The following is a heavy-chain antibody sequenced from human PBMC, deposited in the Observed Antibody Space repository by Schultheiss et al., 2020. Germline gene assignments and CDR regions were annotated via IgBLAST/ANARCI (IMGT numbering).Heavy chain of an antibody. D-gene: IGHD3-16*01. CDR3: ARESYALRDFDY. CDR2: ISWNSGSI. J-gene: IGHJ4*02. CDR1: GFTFSSYD. V-gene: IGHV3-9*01. Sequence: GGSLRLSCAASGFTFSSYDMHWVRQATGKGLEWVSGISWNSGSIGYADSVKGRFTISRDNAKNSLYLQMNSLRDEDTAVYYCARESYALRDFDYWGQGTLVTVSS.